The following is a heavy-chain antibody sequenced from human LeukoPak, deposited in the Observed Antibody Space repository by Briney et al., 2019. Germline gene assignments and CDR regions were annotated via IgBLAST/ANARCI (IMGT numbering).Heavy chain of an antibody. CDR1: GGSISSSRYY. V-gene: IGHV4-39*07. CDR3: ARDPVYGGNSGPFDY. D-gene: IGHD4-23*01. Sequence: PSETLSLTCTVSGGSISSSRYYWGWIRQPPGKGLEWIGSIYYSGSTYYNPSLKSRVTISVDTSKNQFSLELSSVTAADTAVYYCARDPVYGGNSGPFDYWGQGTLVTVSS. CDR2: IYYSGST. J-gene: IGHJ4*02.